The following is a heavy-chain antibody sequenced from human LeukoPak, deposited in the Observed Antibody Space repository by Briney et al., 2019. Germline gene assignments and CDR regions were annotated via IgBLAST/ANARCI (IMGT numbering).Heavy chain of an antibody. J-gene: IGHJ4*02. Sequence: ASVKVSCKASGYTFTSYDINWVRQATGQGLEWMGWMNPNSGNTGYAQKLQGRVTMTRNTSISTAYMELSSLRSEDTAVYYCARGIGYCSGGSCYSEDYWGQGTLVTVSS. CDR2: MNPNSGNT. CDR3: ARGIGYCSGGSCYSEDY. D-gene: IGHD2-15*01. CDR1: GYTFTSYD. V-gene: IGHV1-8*01.